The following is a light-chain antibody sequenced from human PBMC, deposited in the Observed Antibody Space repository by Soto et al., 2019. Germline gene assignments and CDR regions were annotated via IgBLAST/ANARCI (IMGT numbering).Light chain of an antibody. J-gene: IGKJ5*01. CDR3: QQYYDWTIT. V-gene: IGKV3D-15*01. CDR2: DAS. Sequence: VMTQSPATLSLSPGERATLSCRASQSVSSNVAWYHQKNGQAPRILIYDASNRATGIPDRLSGSGSGKEFTLTISRLQSADFAVYYCQQYYDWTITFGQGTRLEI. CDR1: QSVSSN.